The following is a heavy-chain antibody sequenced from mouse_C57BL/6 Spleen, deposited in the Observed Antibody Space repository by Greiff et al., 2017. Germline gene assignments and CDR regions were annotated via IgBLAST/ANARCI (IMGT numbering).Heavy chain of an antibody. V-gene: IGHV1-47*01. CDR3: ARVTTVVATYWDFDV. D-gene: IGHD1-1*01. J-gene: IGHJ1*03. CDR1: GYTFTTYP. Sequence: QVQLQQPGAELVKPGASVKMSCKASGYTFTTYPIEWVKQNHGKSLEWIGNFHPYNDDTKYNDKFKGKATLTVEKSSSTVYLELSRLTSDDSAVYYCARVTTVVATYWDFDVWGTGTTVTVSS. CDR2: FHPYNDDT.